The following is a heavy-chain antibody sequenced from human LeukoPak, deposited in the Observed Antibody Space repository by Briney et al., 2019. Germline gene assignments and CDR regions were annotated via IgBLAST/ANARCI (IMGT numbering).Heavy chain of an antibody. D-gene: IGHD3-22*01. CDR3: ARGSGLYFDY. J-gene: IGHJ4*02. Sequence: SGTLSLTCAVYGGSFSGYYWSWIRQPPGKGLEWIGEINHSGSTNYNPSLKSRVTISVDTSKNQFSLKLSSVTAADTAVYYCARGSGLYFDYWGQGTLVTVSS. CDR1: GGSFSGYY. CDR2: INHSGST. V-gene: IGHV4-34*01.